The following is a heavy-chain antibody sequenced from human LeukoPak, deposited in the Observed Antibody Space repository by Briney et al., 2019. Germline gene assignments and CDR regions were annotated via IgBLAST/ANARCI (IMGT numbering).Heavy chain of an antibody. V-gene: IGHV3-48*02. Sequence: PGGSLRLSCAVSGFTFSCYSMNWVRQAPGKGLEWLSYISSSSSTIFYADSVKGRFTISRDNAKNSLYLQMNSLRDEDTAVYFSARDKATYHHKYYFDYWGQGTLVNVSS. CDR1: GFTFSCYS. CDR3: ARDKATYHHKYYFDY. CDR2: ISSSSSTI. D-gene: IGHD1-14*01. J-gene: IGHJ4*02.